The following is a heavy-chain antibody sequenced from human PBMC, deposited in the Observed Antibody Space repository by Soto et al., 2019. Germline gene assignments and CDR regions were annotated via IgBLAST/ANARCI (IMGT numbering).Heavy chain of an antibody. CDR2: IDPSDSYT. Sequence: GESLKISCNGSGYSFTSCWISWVRQMPGKGLEWMGRIDPSDSYTNYSPSFQGHVTISADKSISTAYLQWSSLKASDTAMYYCARLQIAVADSFDYWGQGTLVTSPQ. J-gene: IGHJ4*02. V-gene: IGHV5-10-1*01. CDR1: GYSFTSCW. D-gene: IGHD6-19*01. CDR3: ARLQIAVADSFDY.